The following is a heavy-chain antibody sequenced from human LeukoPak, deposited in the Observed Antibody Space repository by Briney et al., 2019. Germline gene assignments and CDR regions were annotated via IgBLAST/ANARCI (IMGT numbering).Heavy chain of an antibody. D-gene: IGHD2/OR15-2a*01. CDR1: GFTFRSYT. Sequence: GGSLRLSCAASGFTFRSYTMHWVRQAPGKGLEWVAVILYDGRTTNYAESVRGRFTISRDTSENTLFLQMNNLRPEDTAIYYCAREIRGSAFSSDYWGQGTLVTVSS. V-gene: IGHV3-30*04. J-gene: IGHJ4*02. CDR2: ILYDGRTT. CDR3: AREIRGSAFSSDY.